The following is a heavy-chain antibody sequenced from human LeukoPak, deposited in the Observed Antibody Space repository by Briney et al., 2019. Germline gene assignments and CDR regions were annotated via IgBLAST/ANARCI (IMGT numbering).Heavy chain of an antibody. Sequence: SETLSLTCAVYGGSFSGYYWSWIRQPPGKGLEWIGELNHSGSTNYNPSLKSRVTISVDTSKNQFSLKLSSVTAADTAVYYCARHASDSSSWYIGFHYFDYWGQGTLVTVSS. J-gene: IGHJ4*02. CDR1: GGSFSGYY. D-gene: IGHD6-13*01. CDR2: LNHSGST. CDR3: ARHASDSSSWYIGFHYFDY. V-gene: IGHV4-34*01.